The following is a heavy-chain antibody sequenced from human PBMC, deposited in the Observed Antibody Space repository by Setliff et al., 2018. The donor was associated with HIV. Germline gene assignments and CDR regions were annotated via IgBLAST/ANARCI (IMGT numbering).Heavy chain of an antibody. CDR2: INPTGGST. CDR1: GYSFANHY. V-gene: IGHV1-46*01. D-gene: IGHD5-12*01. Sequence: ASVKVSCKSSGYSFANHYMHWVRQAPGQGLEWMGVINPTGGSTRNTQKFQGRVAMTRDTSTSTVYMELSSLRSEDTAVYYCASAGAWQRNALDIWGQGTMVTVSS. CDR3: ASAGAWQRNALDI. J-gene: IGHJ3*02.